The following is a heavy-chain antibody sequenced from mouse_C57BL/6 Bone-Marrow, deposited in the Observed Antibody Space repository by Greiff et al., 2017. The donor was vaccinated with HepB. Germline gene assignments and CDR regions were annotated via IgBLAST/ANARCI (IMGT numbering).Heavy chain of an antibody. CDR3: AREYDYAFYFDY. V-gene: IGHV3-6*01. Sequence: DVKLQESGPGLVKPSQSLSLTCSVTGYSITSGYYWNWIRQFPGNKLEWMGYISYDGSNNYNPSLKNRISITRDTSKNQFFLKLNSVTTEDTATYYCAREYDYAFYFDYWGQGTTLTVSS. J-gene: IGHJ2*01. D-gene: IGHD2-4*01. CDR2: ISYDGSN. CDR1: GYSITSGYY.